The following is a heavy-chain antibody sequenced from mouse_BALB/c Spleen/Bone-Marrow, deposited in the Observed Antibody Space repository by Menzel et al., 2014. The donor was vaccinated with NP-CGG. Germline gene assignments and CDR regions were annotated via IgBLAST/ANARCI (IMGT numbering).Heavy chain of an antibody. V-gene: IGHV1S126*01. J-gene: IGHJ2*01. CDR1: GYSFTCYW. CDR3: ARVGLRLPYYFDY. D-gene: IGHD1-2*01. Sequence: VKLMESGPQVVRPGASVKISCKASGYSFTCYWMHWVKQRPGQGLEWIGMIDPSDSETRLNQKFKDKATLTVDKSSSTAYMQLSSPTSEDSAVYYCARVGLRLPYYFDYWGQGTTLTVSS. CDR2: IDPSDSET.